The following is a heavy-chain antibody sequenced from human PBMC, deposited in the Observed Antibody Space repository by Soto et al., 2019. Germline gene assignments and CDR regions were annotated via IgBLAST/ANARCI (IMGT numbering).Heavy chain of an antibody. CDR2: INAGNGNT. CDR3: ARDRPDYDSSAFDAFDI. CDR1: GYTFTGYA. V-gene: IGHV1-3*01. D-gene: IGHD3-22*01. Sequence: ASVKVSCKASGYTFTGYAMHWVRQAPGQRLEWMGWINAGNGNTKYSQKFQGRVTITRDTSASTAYMELSSLRSEDTAVYYCARDRPDYDSSAFDAFDIWGQGTMVTVSS. J-gene: IGHJ3*02.